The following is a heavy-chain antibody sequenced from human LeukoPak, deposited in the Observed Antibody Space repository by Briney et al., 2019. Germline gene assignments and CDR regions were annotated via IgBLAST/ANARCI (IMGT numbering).Heavy chain of an antibody. CDR2: INTDGTST. CDR1: GFTLNGYW. CDR3: ARGCVSSGSYYTVDY. V-gene: IGHV3-74*01. D-gene: IGHD1-26*01. J-gene: IGHJ4*02. Sequence: GGSLGLSCAAPGFTLNGYWMHWVRQAPGKGLVWVSRINTDGTSTTYADSVKGRFTISRDNAKNTLYLQMNSLRAEDTAVYYCARGCVSSGSYYTVDYWGQGTLVTVSS.